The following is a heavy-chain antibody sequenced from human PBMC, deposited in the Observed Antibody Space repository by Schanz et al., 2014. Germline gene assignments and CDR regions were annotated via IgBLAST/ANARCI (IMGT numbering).Heavy chain of an antibody. J-gene: IGHJ5*02. CDR3: ARTLVNGSRKWFVP. Sequence: QVQLQESGPGLVKPSETLSLTCAVSGASVSSFYWSWIRQPAGKGLEWIGHVYATGRTKYNPSLKSGATMSVDTPQKQISRKRTAVTAADTAVYYCARTLVNGSRKWFVPWGPGTQVTVSS. D-gene: IGHD3-10*01. CDR2: VYATGRT. CDR1: GASVSSFY. V-gene: IGHV4-4*07.